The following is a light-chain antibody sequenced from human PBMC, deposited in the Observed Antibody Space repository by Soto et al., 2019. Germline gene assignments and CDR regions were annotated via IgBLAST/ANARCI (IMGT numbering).Light chain of an antibody. CDR3: SSYTSSSTRV. J-gene: IGLJ1*01. Sequence: QSALTQPASVSGSPGQSITISCTGTSSDVGGYKYVSWYQQHPGEAPKLMIYDVSNRPSGVSNRFSGSKSGNTASLTISGLQAEHEADYYCSSYTSSSTRVFGTGTKLTVL. CDR2: DVS. CDR1: SSDVGGYKY. V-gene: IGLV2-14*01.